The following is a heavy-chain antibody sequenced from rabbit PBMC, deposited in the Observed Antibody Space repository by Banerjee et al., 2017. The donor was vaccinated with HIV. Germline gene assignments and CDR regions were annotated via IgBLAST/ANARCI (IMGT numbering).Heavy chain of an antibody. CDR3: ARDLAGVVGWNFGL. J-gene: IGHJ3*01. CDR1: GFSFSSVYW. CDR2: IYAGSSGNT. D-gene: IGHD4-1*01. V-gene: IGHV1S40*01. Sequence: QSLEESGGDLVKPGASLTLTCTASGFSFSSVYWIYWVRQAPGKGLEWIGTIYAGSSGNTHYASWSKGRFTISKTSSTTVTLQMTSLTAADTATYFCARDLAGVVGWNFGLWGQGTLVTVS.